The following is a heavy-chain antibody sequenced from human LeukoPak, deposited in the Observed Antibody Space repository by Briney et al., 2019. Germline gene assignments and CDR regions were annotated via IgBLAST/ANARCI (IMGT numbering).Heavy chain of an antibody. Sequence: GGSLRLSCAVSGFTFTDYWMNWVRQAPGKELEWVASIRQDGSEKTYVDSVEGRFTISRDNTKNSLSLQLNSLRVEDTAVYYCARDGTAAGLYFDLWGQGTLVTVSS. CDR1: GFTFTDYW. J-gene: IGHJ4*01. CDR2: IRQDGSEK. D-gene: IGHD6-13*01. V-gene: IGHV3-7*01. CDR3: ARDGTAAGLYFDL.